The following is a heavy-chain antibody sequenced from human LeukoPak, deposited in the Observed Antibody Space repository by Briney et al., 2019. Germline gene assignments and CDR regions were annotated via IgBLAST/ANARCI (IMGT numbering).Heavy chain of an antibody. CDR1: GYTFTSHY. D-gene: IGHD4-23*01. V-gene: IGHV1-46*01. CDR3: ARPVGGKNWFDP. J-gene: IGHJ5*02. CDR2: INPSGGST. Sequence: ASVRVSCKASGYTFTSHYMHWVRQAPGQGLEWMGIINPSGGSTSYAQKFQGRVTMTRDTSTSTVYMELSSLRSEDTAVYYCARPVGGKNWFDPWGQGTLVTVSS.